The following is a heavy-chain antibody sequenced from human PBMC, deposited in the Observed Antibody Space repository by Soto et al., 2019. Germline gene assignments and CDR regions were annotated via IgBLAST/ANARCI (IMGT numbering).Heavy chain of an antibody. V-gene: IGHV4-39*01. CDR1: CGSICSSSYY. D-gene: IGHD3-16*01. CDR2: IYYSGYT. Sequence: SDTLSLTCTVSCGSICSSSYYWGWIRQPPGNGLEWIGSIYYSGYTYYNPSLKSRVTISVDTSKNQFSLKLSSVTAADTAVYYCARHNGPLYVGYYYDMDVWGQGTTVT. J-gene: IGHJ6*02. CDR3: ARHNGPLYVGYYYDMDV.